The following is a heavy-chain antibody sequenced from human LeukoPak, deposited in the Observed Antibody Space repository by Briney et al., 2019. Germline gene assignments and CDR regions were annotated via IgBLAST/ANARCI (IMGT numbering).Heavy chain of an antibody. J-gene: IGHJ4*02. CDR3: AKGRALEVVAALNY. V-gene: IGHV3-23*01. Sequence: GGSLRLSCAASGFTFSSYAMSWVRQAPGKGLEWVSAISGGGGSTYYADSVKGRFTISRDNSKNTLYLQMNSLRADDTAVYYCAKGRALEVVAALNYWGQGTVVTVSS. CDR2: ISGGGGST. CDR1: GFTFSSYA. D-gene: IGHD2-15*01.